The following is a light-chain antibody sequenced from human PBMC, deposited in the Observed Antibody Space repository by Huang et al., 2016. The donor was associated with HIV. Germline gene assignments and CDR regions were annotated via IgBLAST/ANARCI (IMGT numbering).Light chain of an antibody. CDR3: LQTYSSPRT. Sequence: DIQMTQSPSSLSASVGDRVTITCRASQSITIYVSWYQQKPGKAPNLLIYGGSKLQSGVPSRFSGSGSGTDFTLTISSLQPEDFATYYCLQTYSSPRTFGQGTRVEIK. J-gene: IGKJ1*01. CDR2: GGS. V-gene: IGKV1-39*01. CDR1: QSITIY.